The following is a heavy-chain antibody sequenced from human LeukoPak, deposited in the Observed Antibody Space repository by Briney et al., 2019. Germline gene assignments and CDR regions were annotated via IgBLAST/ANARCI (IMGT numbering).Heavy chain of an antibody. CDR3: ARAFGGSSGYYYGYYFDY. D-gene: IGHD3-22*01. V-gene: IGHV4-30-4*01. CDR1: GGSISSGDYY. J-gene: IGHJ4*02. CDR2: IYYSGST. Sequence: SQTLSFTCTVSGGSISSGDYYWSWIRQPPGKGLEWIGYIYYSGSTYYNPSLKSRVTISVDTSKNQFSLKLSSVTAADTAVYYCARAFGGSSGYYYGYYFDYWGQGTLVTVSS.